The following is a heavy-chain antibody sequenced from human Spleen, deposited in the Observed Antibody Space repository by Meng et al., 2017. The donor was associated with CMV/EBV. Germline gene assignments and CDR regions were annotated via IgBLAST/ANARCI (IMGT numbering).Heavy chain of an antibody. CDR2: IYYSGST. J-gene: IGHJ6*02. D-gene: IGHD4/OR15-4a*01. V-gene: IGHV4-39*01. Sequence: GSLRLSCTVFGGSFSISSYYWGWIRQPPGKGLEWIGDIYYSGSTYYNPSLKSRVTISVDTPKNQFSLKLSSVTAADTAVYYCARGAAKYYYGMDVWGQGTTVTVSS. CDR1: GGSFSISSYY. CDR3: ARGAAKYYYGMDV.